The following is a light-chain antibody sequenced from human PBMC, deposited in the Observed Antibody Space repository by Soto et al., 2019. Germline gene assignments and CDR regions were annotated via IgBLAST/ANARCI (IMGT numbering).Light chain of an antibody. V-gene: IGKV1-5*03. J-gene: IGKJ5*01. CDR1: QRTSGW. CDR2: KAS. Sequence: DIRMTQSPSTLSASVGDRVTITCRASQRTSGWLAWYQQKPGKAPKLLIYKASSLESGVPSRFSGSGSGTDFTLTISNLQPEDFATYYCQQSHTSPPTFGQGTRLEIK. CDR3: QQSHTSPPT.